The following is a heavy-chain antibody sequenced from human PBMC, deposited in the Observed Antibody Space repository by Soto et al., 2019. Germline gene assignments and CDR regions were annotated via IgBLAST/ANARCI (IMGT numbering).Heavy chain of an antibody. D-gene: IGHD3-22*01. CDR1: GYTFTCYA. V-gene: IGHV1-3*01. J-gene: IGHJ4*02. CDR2: INAGNGNT. CDR3: ARVQYGYYYDSSGYYFDY. Sequence: GASVKVSCKASGYTFTCYAMHWVRQSPGKRLEWMGWINAGNGNTKYSQKFQGRVTITRDTSASTAYMELSSLRSEDTAVYYCARVQYGYYYDSSGYYFDYWGQGTLVTVSS.